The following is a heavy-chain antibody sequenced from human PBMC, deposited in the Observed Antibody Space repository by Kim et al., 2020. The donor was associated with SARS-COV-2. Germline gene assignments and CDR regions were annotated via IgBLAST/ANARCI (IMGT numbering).Heavy chain of an antibody. CDR2: T. Sequence: TNYNPSLKGRVTISVDTSKNQFSLKLSSVTAADTAVYYGARGVGNSRMDVWGQGTTVTVSS. J-gene: IGHJ6*02. V-gene: IGHV4-34*01. CDR3: ARGVGNSRMDV. D-gene: IGHD2-15*01.